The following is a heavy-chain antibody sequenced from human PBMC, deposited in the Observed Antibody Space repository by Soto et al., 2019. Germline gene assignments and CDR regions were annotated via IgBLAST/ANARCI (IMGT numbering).Heavy chain of an antibody. CDR3: ARDPEYFQH. J-gene: IGHJ1*01. CDR2: ISSSSSYI. CDR1: VFPFSSYS. V-gene: IGHV3-21*01. Sequence: PGGSLRPPCAASVFPFSSYSINGVRQAPGKGLEWVSSISSSSSYIYYADSVKGRFTISRDNAKNSLYLQMNSLRAEDTAVYYCARDPEYFQHWGQGTLVTVSS.